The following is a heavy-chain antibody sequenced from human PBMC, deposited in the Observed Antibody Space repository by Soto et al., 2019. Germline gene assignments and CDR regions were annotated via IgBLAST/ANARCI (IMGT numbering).Heavy chain of an antibody. D-gene: IGHD2-15*01. CDR2: ISGSGGST. CDR3: AKQTGGDIVVVVAATDYYGMDV. J-gene: IGHJ6*02. V-gene: IGHV3-23*01. Sequence: GGSLRLSCAAPGFTFSSYAMSWVRQAPGKGLEWVSAISGSGGSTYYADSVKGRFTISRDNSKNTLYLQMNSLRAEDTAVYYCAKQTGGDIVVVVAATDYYGMDVWGQGTTVTVSS. CDR1: GFTFSSYA.